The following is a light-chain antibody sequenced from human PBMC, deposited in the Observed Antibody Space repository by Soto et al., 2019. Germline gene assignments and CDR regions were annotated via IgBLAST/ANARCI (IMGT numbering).Light chain of an antibody. CDR2: GNS. J-gene: IGLJ2*01. V-gene: IGLV1-40*01. Sequence: QSVLTQPPSVSGALGQRVTISCTGSSSNIGAGYDVHWYQQLPGTAPKLLIYGNSNRPSGVPDRFSGSKSGTSASLAITGLQAEDEADYYCQSYDSGLSGYVVFGGGTKLTVL. CDR1: SSNIGAGYD. CDR3: QSYDSGLSGYVV.